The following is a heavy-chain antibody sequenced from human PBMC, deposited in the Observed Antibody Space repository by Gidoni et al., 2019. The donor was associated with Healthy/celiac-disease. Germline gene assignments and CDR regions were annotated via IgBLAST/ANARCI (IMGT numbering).Heavy chain of an antibody. V-gene: IGHV3-21*01. Sequence: EVQLVESGGGLVKPGGSLRLSCAASGFTFSSYSMNWVRQAPGKGLEWGASSSSRSSYIYYADSVKGRFTISRDNAKNSLYLQMNSLRAEDTAVYYCAVDCSGGSSPYFDYWGQGTLVTVSS. CDR2: SSSRSSYI. CDR3: AVDCSGGSSPYFDY. J-gene: IGHJ4*02. CDR1: GFTFSSYS. D-gene: IGHD2-15*01.